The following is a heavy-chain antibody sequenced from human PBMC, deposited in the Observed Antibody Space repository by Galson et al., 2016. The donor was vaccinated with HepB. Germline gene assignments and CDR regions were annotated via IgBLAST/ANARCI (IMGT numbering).Heavy chain of an antibody. V-gene: IGHV3-33*01. D-gene: IGHD6-13*01. Sequence: SLRLSCAASGFPFSSFGMHWARQAPGKGLEWLAVLWSDGTTKYYADSVKGRFTISRDTSNNTLYLQMNSLTVEDTAIYFCARDFWSRSSVLDYWGQGTPVTVSS. CDR1: GFPFSSFG. CDR2: LWSDGTTK. CDR3: ARDFWSRSSVLDY. J-gene: IGHJ4*02.